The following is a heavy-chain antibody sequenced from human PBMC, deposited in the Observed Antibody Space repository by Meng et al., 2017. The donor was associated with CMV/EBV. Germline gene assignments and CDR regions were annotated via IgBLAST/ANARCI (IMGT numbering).Heavy chain of an antibody. V-gene: IGHV1-2*02. Sequence: QVQLVESGVEVKTPGASVKVPCKASGYTFTGYYMHWGRQAPGQGLEWMGWINPNSGGTNYAQKFQGRVTMTRDTSISTAYMELSRLRSDDTAVYYCARGPLGEYSNYDAPWGQGTLVTVSS. J-gene: IGHJ5*02. D-gene: IGHD4-11*01. CDR1: GYTFTGYY. CDR3: ARGPLGEYSNYDAP. CDR2: INPNSGGT.